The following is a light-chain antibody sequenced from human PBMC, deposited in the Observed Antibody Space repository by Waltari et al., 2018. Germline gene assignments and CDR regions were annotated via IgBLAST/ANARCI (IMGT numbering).Light chain of an antibody. J-gene: IGLJ3*02. V-gene: IGLV8-61*01. Sequence: QTVVTHEPSFSVSPGGTVTLTCGLSSGSVPTTYHPSWYQQTPGQAPRTLIYSTNTRSSGVPDRFSGSILGNKAALTITGAQADDESDYYCVLYMGGGIWVFGGGTKLTVL. CDR3: VLYMGGGIWV. CDR1: SGSVPTTYH. CDR2: STN.